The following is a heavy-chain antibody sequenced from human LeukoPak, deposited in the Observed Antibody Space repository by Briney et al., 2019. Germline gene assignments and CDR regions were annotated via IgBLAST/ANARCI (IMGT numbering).Heavy chain of an antibody. CDR3: ARDGGGYYDRSRI. J-gene: IGHJ4*02. V-gene: IGHV3-20*04. CDR2: INWNGGST. D-gene: IGHD3-22*01. Sequence: AGGSLRLSCAASGFTFDDYGMSWVRQAPGKGLEWVSGINWNGGSTGYADSVKGRSPISRDNAKNSLYLQMNSLRAADTALYYCARDGGGYYDRSRIWGQGTLVTVSS. CDR1: GFTFDDYG.